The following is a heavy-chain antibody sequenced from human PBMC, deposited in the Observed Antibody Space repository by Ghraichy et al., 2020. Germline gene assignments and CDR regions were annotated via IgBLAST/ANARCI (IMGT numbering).Heavy chain of an antibody. CDR1: GFTFSVYG. D-gene: IGHD1-26*01. V-gene: IGHV3-30*02. Sequence: GGSLRLSCAASGFTFSVYGIHWVRQAPGKGLEWVAFIQLDGSNKYYADSVKGRFSVARDNSRNTLYLQMNSLRAEDTALYYCAKGSGSYLKGHSFNYWGPGTLVTVSS. CDR2: IQLDGSNK. J-gene: IGHJ4*02. CDR3: AKGSGSYLKGHSFNY.